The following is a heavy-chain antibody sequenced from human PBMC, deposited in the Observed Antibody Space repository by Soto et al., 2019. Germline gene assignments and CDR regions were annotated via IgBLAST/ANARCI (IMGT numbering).Heavy chain of an antibody. V-gene: IGHV4-39*01. Sequence: SQELSLPSTGSAGTTSRGTNLGGWLLRPPGKGLDRIGSTYSRGSAYRTPPLKSRVTISVDTSKNQFSLKLSSVTAADTAVYYCAAIAADFFYYYGMDVWGQGTTVT. CDR3: AAIAADFFYYYGMDV. CDR2: TYSRGSA. D-gene: IGHD6-13*01. CDR1: AGTTSRGTNL. J-gene: IGHJ6*02.